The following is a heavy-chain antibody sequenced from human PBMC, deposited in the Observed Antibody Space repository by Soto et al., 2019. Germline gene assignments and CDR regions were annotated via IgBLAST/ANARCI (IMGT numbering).Heavy chain of an antibody. CDR2: ISAYSGDT. CDR3: PRAITMMFLAPAY. J-gene: IGHJ4*02. CDR1: GYSFTNYP. D-gene: IGHD3-22*01. V-gene: IGHV1-18*01. Sequence: QVNLVQSGAEVRKPGASVKVSCKASGYSFTNYPIAWVRRAPGQGLEWMGWISAYSGDTNYAQKFQGRVTMTRDTSTTTAYLELRSLRSDDTAVYYCPRAITMMFLAPAYWGQGTLVTCSS.